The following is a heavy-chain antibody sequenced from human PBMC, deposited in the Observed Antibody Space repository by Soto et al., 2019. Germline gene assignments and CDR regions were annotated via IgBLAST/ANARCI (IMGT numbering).Heavy chain of an antibody. CDR3: ARGVTVCGVVPSPYYYGMDV. V-gene: IGHV1-69*12. J-gene: IGHJ6*02. CDR1: GGTFSNYA. D-gene: IGHD3-3*01. CDR2: ITPIFGTA. Sequence: QVQLVQSGAEVKKPGSSVKVSCKASGGTFSNYAISWVRQAPGQGPEWMGDITPIFGTAKYAQKFKGRVRITANESTRTAYMEMSSLRSDDTAVFYCARGVTVCGVVPSPYYYGMDVWGQGTTVTVSS.